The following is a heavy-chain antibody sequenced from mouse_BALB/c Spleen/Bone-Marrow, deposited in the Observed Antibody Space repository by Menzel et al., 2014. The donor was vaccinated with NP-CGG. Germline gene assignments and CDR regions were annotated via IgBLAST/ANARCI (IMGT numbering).Heavy chain of an antibody. CDR1: GFTFSDYY. CDR3: AREMAMDY. V-gene: IGHV5-4*02. CDR2: ISDGGSYT. J-gene: IGHJ4*01. Sequence: EVQRVESGGGLVKPGGSLKLSCAASGFTFSDYYMYWVRQTPEKRLEWVATISDGGSYTYYPNSVKGRFTISRDNAKNNLYLQMSSLESEDTAMYYCAREMAMDYWGQGTSVTVSS.